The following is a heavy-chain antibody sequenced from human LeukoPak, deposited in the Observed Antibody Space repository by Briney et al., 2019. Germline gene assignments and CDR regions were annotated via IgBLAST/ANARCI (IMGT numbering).Heavy chain of an antibody. Sequence: PGGSLRLSCTASGFTFSRYSMHWVRQAPGKGLEWVAVISYEGTNKYHADSVKGRFSISRDNSKNTQYLQMKGLRAEDTAVYYCARDSVWQLDLSPDDAFDIWGQGTMVTVSS. CDR3: ARDSVWQLDLSPDDAFDI. V-gene: IGHV3-30*04. J-gene: IGHJ3*02. CDR1: GFTFSRYS. CDR2: ISYEGTNK. D-gene: IGHD1-7*01.